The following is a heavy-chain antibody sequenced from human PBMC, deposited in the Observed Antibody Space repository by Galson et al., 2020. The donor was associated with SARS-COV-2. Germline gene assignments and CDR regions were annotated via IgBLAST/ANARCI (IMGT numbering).Heavy chain of an antibody. Sequence: ASVKVSCKVSGYTLTELSMHWVRQAPGKGLEWMGGFDPEDGETIYAQQFQGRVTMTEDTSTDTAYMELNSLRSEDTAVYYCATSPVVLVAATPAYYYYYDMDVWGQGTTFTVAS. CDR2: FDPEDGET. V-gene: IGHV1-24*01. D-gene: IGHD2-15*01. CDR1: GYTLTELS. CDR3: ATSPVVLVAATPAYYYYYDMDV. J-gene: IGHJ6*01.